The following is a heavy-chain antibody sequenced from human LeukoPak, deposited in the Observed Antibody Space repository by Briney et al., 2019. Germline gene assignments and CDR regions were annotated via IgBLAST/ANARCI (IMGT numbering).Heavy chain of an antibody. CDR1: GYTFTSYD. CDR3: AREYYDYYEGFDY. J-gene: IGHJ4*02. D-gene: IGHD3-22*01. CDR2: ISAYNGNT. V-gene: IGHV1-18*01. Sequence: ASVKVSCKASGYTFTSYDISWLRQAPGQGLEWMGRISAYNGNTNYAQKLQGRVTMTTDTSTRTAYMELRSLRSDDTAVYFCAREYYDYYEGFDYWGQGTPVTVSS.